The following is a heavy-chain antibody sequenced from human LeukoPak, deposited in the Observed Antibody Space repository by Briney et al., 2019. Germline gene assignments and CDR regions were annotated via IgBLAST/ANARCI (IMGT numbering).Heavy chain of an antibody. J-gene: IGHJ6*03. V-gene: IGHV3-21*01. D-gene: IGHD2-2*01. CDR2: ISSSSSYI. CDR1: GFTFSSYS. Sequence: GGSLRLSCAASGFTFSSYSMNWVRQAPGKGLEWVSSISSSSSYIYYADSVKGRFTISRDNAKNSLYLQMNSLRAEDTAVYYCARGIVVVPAAAPNYYMDVWGKGTTVTVSS. CDR3: ARGIVVVPAAAPNYYMDV.